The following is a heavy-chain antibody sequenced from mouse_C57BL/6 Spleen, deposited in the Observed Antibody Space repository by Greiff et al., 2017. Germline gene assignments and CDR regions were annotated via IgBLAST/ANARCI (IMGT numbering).Heavy chain of an antibody. D-gene: IGHD2-2*01. V-gene: IGHV1-64*01. CDR3: ASWDYGYDFAWFAY. CDR2: IHPNSGST. CDR1: GYTFTSYW. Sequence: QVQLKQPGAELVKPGASVKLSCKASGYTFTSYWMHWVKQRPGQGLEWIGMIHPNSGSTNYNEKFKSKATLTVDKSSSTAYMQLSSLTSEDSAVYYCASWDYGYDFAWFAYWGQGTLVTVSA. J-gene: IGHJ3*01.